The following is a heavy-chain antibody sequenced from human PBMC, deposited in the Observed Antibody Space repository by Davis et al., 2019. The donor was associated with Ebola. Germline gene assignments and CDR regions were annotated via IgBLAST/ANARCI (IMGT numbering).Heavy chain of an antibody. CDR3: ARGIGGSSPGGHWFDP. Sequence: PSETLSLTCAVSGYSISSGYYWGWIRQPPGKGLEWIGSIYHSGSTYYNPSLKSRVTISVDTSKNQFSLKLSSVTAADTAVYYCARGIGGSSPGGHWFDPWGQGTLVTVSS. CDR1: GYSISSGYY. CDR2: IYHSGST. V-gene: IGHV4-38-2*01. D-gene: IGHD3-16*01. J-gene: IGHJ5*02.